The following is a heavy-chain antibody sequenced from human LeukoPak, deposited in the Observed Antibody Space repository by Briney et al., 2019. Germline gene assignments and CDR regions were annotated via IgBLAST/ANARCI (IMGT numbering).Heavy chain of an antibody. J-gene: IGHJ4*02. CDR1: GFSFSIYG. CDR2: ISYNGGKI. V-gene: IGHV3-30*02. D-gene: IGHD4-23*01. Sequence: PGGSLRLSCAASGFSFSIYGMQWVRQAPDKALEWVTYISYNGGKIHYSDSVKGRFTISRDNSKNTLYLQMNSLRAEDTAVYYCAKVAGNIYYFDYWGQGALVTVSS. CDR3: AKVAGNIYYFDY.